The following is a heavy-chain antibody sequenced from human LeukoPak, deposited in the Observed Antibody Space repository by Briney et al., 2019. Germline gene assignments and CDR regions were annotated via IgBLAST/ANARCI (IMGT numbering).Heavy chain of an antibody. Sequence: SETLSLNCSVSGYSISRGYFWGWIRQTPVKGLEWIATIYESGTYYSPSLKSRLTISMDTSKNQFFLNLRSVAAADTAIYYCARQKWEQQGRDYYFNGLDVWGPGTTVIVSS. CDR3: ARQKWEQQGRDYYFNGLDV. CDR2: IYESGT. D-gene: IGHD1/OR15-1a*01. V-gene: IGHV4-38-2*01. CDR1: GYSISRGYF. J-gene: IGHJ6*02.